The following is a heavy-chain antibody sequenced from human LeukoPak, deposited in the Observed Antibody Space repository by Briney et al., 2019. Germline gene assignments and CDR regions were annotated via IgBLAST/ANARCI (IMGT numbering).Heavy chain of an antibody. Sequence: GGSLRLSCAASGFTVSSNYMSWVRQAPGKGLEWVSVIYSGGSTYYADSVKGRFTISRDNSKNTLYLQMNSLRAEDTAVYYCAREAREQWLVPDAFDIWGQGIMVTVSS. V-gene: IGHV3-53*05. CDR1: GFTVSSNY. CDR2: IYSGGST. CDR3: AREAREQWLVPDAFDI. J-gene: IGHJ3*02. D-gene: IGHD6-19*01.